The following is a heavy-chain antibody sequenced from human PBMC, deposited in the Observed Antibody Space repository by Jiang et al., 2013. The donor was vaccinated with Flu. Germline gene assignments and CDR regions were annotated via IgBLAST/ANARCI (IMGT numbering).Heavy chain of an antibody. V-gene: IGHV3-48*01. CDR3: ARDENWGFDY. CDR1: GFTFSSYS. D-gene: IGHD7-27*01. J-gene: IGHJ4*02. CDR2: ITRSSTTI. Sequence: QLLESGGGLVQPGGSLRLSCAASGFTFSSYSMNWVRQAPGKGLEWISYITRSSTTIHYADSVKGRFTISRDNDKNSLYLQMNSLRAEDTALYYCARDENWGFDYWGQGTLVTVSS.